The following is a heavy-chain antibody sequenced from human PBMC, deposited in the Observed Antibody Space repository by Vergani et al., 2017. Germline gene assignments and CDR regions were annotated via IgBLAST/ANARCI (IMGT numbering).Heavy chain of an antibody. J-gene: IGHJ6*03. V-gene: IGHV1-69*01. CDR3: AKNTVTTTPDYYYYYMDV. Sequence: QVQLVQSGAEVKKPGSSVKVSCKASGGTFSSYAISWVRQAPGQGLEWMGGIIPIFGTANYAQKFQGRVTITADESPSTAYMELSSLRSEDTAVYYCAKNTVTTTPDYYYYYMDVWGKGTTVTVSS. CDR2: IIPIFGTA. CDR1: GGTFSSYA. D-gene: IGHD4-17*01.